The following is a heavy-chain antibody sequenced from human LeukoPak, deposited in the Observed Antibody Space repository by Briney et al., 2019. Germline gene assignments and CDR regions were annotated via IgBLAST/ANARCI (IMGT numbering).Heavy chain of an antibody. J-gene: IGHJ4*02. CDR2: IKSKTDGGTT. D-gene: IGHD2-8*01. V-gene: IGHV3-15*01. CDR1: GFTFSNAW. CDR3: TTDCTNGVCYVMVDAS. Sequence: GGSLRLSCAASGFTFSNAWMSWVRQAPREGREWVGRIKSKTDGGTTDYAESVKGRFTISRADSKNTLYLQMNSLKTEDTAVYYCTTDCTNGVCYVMVDASWGQGTLVTVSS.